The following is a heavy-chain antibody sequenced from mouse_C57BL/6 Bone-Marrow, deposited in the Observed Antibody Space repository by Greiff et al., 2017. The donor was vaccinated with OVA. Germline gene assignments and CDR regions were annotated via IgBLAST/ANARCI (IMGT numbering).Heavy chain of an antibody. J-gene: IGHJ2*01. CDR1: GYTFTDYY. V-gene: IGHV1-19*01. CDR3: AMITTVVGDY. Sequence: VQLQQSGPVLVKPGASVKMSCKASGYTFTDYYMNWVKQSHGKSLEWIGVINPYNGGTSYNQKFKGKATLTVDKSSSTAYMELNSLTSEDSAVYYCAMITTVVGDYWGQGTTLTVSS. CDR2: INPYNGGT. D-gene: IGHD1-1*01.